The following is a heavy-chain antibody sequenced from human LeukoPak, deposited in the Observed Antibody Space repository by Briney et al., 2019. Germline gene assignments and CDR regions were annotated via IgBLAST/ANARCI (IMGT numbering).Heavy chain of an antibody. V-gene: IGHV4-4*07. D-gene: IGHD6-6*01. Sequence: SETLSLTCTVSGGSISSHYWSWIRQPAGKGLEWIGRIYTSGSTNYNPSLKSRVTMSVDTSKNQFSLKLSSVTAADTAVYYCARVTHLVPHAFDIWGQGTMVTVSS. CDR1: GGSISSHY. CDR2: IYTSGST. CDR3: ARVTHLVPHAFDI. J-gene: IGHJ3*02.